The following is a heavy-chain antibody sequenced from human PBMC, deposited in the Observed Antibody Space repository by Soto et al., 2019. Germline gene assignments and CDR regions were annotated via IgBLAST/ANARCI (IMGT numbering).Heavy chain of an antibody. CDR1: GFSFTTYN. Sequence: HPGGSLRLSCAASGFSFTTYNMNWVRQAPGRGLEWVSFISASTRTIYFADFVKGRFTVSRDNAKNSLYLQINSLRDDDTAVYYCARDLGVREGFDIWGQGTMVTVSS. J-gene: IGHJ3*02. V-gene: IGHV3-48*02. CDR3: ARDLGVREGFDI. D-gene: IGHD2-8*01. CDR2: ISASTRTI.